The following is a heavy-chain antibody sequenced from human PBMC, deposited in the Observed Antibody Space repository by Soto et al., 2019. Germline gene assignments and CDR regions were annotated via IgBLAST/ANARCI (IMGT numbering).Heavy chain of an antibody. J-gene: IGHJ4*02. D-gene: IGHD3-22*01. CDR3: ASGRSTYYYDSSGYYLDY. CDR2: IIPIFGTA. CDR1: GGTFSSYA. Sequence: QVQLVQSGAEVKKPGSSVKVSCKASGGTFSSYAISWVRQAPGQGLEWMGGIIPIFGTANYAQKFQGRVTITADESTSTAYMELSSLRSEDTAVYHCASGRSTYYYDSSGYYLDYWGQGTLVTVSS. V-gene: IGHV1-69*01.